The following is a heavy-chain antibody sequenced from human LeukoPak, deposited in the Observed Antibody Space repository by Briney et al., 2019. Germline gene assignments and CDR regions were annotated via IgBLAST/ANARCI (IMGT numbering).Heavy chain of an antibody. D-gene: IGHD6-19*01. Sequence: ASVKVSCKASGYTFTRHYMHWVRQAPGQGLEWMGIINPSGGSTIYAQKFQGRVTITADKSTSTAYMELSSLRSEDTAVYYCARIAVAGSFFDYWGQGTLVTVSS. V-gene: IGHV1-46*01. CDR3: ARIAVAGSFFDY. CDR2: INPSGGST. CDR1: GYTFTRHY. J-gene: IGHJ4*02.